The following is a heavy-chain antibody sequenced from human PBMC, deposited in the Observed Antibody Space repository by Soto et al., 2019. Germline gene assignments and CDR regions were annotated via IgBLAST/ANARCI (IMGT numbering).Heavy chain of an antibody. CDR1: GGSISSGGYH. CDR3: ARVDYYDSSGYYYFDY. Sequence: QVQLQESGPGLVKPSQTLSLTCTVSGGSISSGGYHWSWIRQRPGKGLEWIGYIYYSGSTYYKPSLKSRVTTSVDTSKNQYSLMLSSVTAADAAVYYCARVDYYDSSGYYYFDYWGQGTLVTVSS. V-gene: IGHV4-31*03. J-gene: IGHJ4*02. CDR2: IYYSGST. D-gene: IGHD3-22*01.